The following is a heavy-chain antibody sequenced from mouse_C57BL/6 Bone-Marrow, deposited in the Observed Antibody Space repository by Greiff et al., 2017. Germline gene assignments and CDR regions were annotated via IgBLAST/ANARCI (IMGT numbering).Heavy chain of an antibody. Sequence: QVQLQQPGAELVMPGASVKLSCKASGYTFTSYWMHWVKQRPGQGLEWIGEIDPSDSYTNYNQKFKGKSTLTVYKSSSTAYMQLSSLTSEDSAVYYCARLGFYYGSSHYAMDYWGQGTSVTVSS. CDR2: IDPSDSYT. V-gene: IGHV1-69*01. J-gene: IGHJ4*01. CDR1: GYTFTSYW. D-gene: IGHD1-1*01. CDR3: ARLGFYYGSSHYAMDY.